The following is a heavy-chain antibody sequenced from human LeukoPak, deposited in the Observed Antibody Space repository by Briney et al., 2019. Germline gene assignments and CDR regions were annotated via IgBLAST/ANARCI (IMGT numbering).Heavy chain of an antibody. J-gene: IGHJ4*02. V-gene: IGHV4-59*12. CDR3: ASSCSSTSCFSPSIIDY. CDR2: IYYSGST. Sequence: PSETLSLTCTVSGGSISSYYWSWIRQPPGKGLEWIGYIYYSGSTNYNPSLKSRVTISVDRSKNQFSLKLSSVTAADTAVYYCASSCSSTSCFSPSIIDYWGQGTLVTVSS. CDR1: GGSISSYY. D-gene: IGHD2-2*01.